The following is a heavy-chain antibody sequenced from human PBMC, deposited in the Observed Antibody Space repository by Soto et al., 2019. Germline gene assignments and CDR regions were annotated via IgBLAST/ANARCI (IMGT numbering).Heavy chain of an antibody. CDR2: IYYSGST. Sequence: SETLSLTCTVSGGSISSHYWSWIRQPPGKGLEWIGYIYYSGSTNYNPSLKSRVTISVDTSKNQFSLKLSSVTAADTAVYYCARDKYYDTDDAFDIWGQGTMVT. CDR3: ARDKYYDTDDAFDI. D-gene: IGHD3-9*01. J-gene: IGHJ3*02. CDR1: GGSISSHY. V-gene: IGHV4-59*11.